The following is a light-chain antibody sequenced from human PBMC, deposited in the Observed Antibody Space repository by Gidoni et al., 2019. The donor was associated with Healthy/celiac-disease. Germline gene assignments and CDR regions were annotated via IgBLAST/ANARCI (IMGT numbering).Light chain of an antibody. Sequence: EIESTQTPATLSLSPGERATLACRASQSVSSYLDWYQQKPGQAPRLLIYDASNRATGVPARFSGSGSGTDFTLTISSLEPEDFAIYYCQQRSNWPLTFGGGTKVEIK. CDR1: QSVSSY. V-gene: IGKV3-11*01. CDR3: QQRSNWPLT. CDR2: DAS. J-gene: IGKJ4*01.